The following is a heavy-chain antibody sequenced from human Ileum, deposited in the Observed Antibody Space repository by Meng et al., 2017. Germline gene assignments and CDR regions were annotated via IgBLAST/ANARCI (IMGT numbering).Heavy chain of an antibody. V-gene: IGHV4-34*01. Sequence: SETLSLTCAVYGGSFSGYYWSWIRQPPGKGLEWIGEINHSGSTNYNPSLKGRVTISADTSKDQFSLKQSPVNAADTAVYYCARGRLSEKAGLDYWGQGALVTVSS. CDR1: GGSFSGYY. J-gene: IGHJ4*02. CDR2: INHSGST. D-gene: IGHD3-16*01. CDR3: ARGRLSEKAGLDY.